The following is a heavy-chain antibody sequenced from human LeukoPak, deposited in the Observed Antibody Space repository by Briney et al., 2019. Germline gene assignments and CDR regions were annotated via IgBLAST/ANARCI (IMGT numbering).Heavy chain of an antibody. D-gene: IGHD2-2*01. CDR3: ARRYCSSTSCLIDY. V-gene: IGHV3-53*01. J-gene: IGHJ4*02. CDR1: GLXVTHNY. CDR2: IYSGGST. Sequence: GGSLRLSCVVSGLXVTHNYISWVRQAPGKGLEWVSVIYSGGSTIYADSVKGRFTISRDNAKNSLYLQMNSLRAEDTAVYYCARRYCSSTSCLIDYWGQGTLVTVSS.